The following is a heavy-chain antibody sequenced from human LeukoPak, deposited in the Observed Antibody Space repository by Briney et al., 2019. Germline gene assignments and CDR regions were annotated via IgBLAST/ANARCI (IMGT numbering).Heavy chain of an antibody. V-gene: IGHV1-2*02. CDR1: GYTFTSYD. CDR2: INPNSGGT. D-gene: IGHD4-17*01. J-gene: IGHJ4*02. Sequence: ASVKVSCKASGYTFTSYDINWVRQATGQGLEWMGWINPNSGGTNYAQKFQGRVTMTRDTSISTAYMELSRLRPDDTAVYYCARTYGDYAFGYWGQGTLVTVSS. CDR3: ARTYGDYAFGY.